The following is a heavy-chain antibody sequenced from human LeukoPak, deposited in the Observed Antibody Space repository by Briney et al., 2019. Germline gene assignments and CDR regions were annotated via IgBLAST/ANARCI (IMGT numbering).Heavy chain of an antibody. CDR3: ARDRLLGFDY. Sequence: PSETLSLTCTVSGGSISSDNYYWGWIRQPPGKGLEWIGSIYYSGTTYYNPSLKSRVTISLDTSKNQVSLRLSSVTAADTAVYYCARDRLLGFDYWGQGTLVTVSS. D-gene: IGHD2-15*01. CDR1: GGSISSDNYY. J-gene: IGHJ4*02. CDR2: IYYSGTT. V-gene: IGHV4-39*07.